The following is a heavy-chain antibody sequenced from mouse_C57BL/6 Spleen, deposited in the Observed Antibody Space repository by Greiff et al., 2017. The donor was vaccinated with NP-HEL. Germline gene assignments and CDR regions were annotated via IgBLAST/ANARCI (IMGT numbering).Heavy chain of an antibody. Sequence: QVQLKQPGAELVRPGSSVKLSCKASGYTFTSYWMHWVKQRPIQGLEWIGNIDPSDSETHYNQKFKDKATLTVDKSSSTAYMQLSSLTSEDSAVYYCARGHYGSSLAYWGQGTTLTVSS. J-gene: IGHJ2*01. CDR2: IDPSDSET. D-gene: IGHD1-1*01. CDR1: GYTFTSYW. V-gene: IGHV1-52*01. CDR3: ARGHYGSSLAY.